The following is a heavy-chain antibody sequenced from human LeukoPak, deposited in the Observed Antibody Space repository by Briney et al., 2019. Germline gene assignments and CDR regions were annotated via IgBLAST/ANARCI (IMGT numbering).Heavy chain of an antibody. D-gene: IGHD3-3*01. V-gene: IGHV3-30*02. CDR1: GFTFSSYG. J-gene: IGHJ4*02. Sequence: PGGSLRLSCAASGFTFSSYGMHWVRQAPGKGLEWVAFIRYDGSNKYYADSVKGRFTISRDNSKNTLYLQMNSLRAEDTAVYYCAKGSAAYDFWSGYYTDFDYWGQGTLVTVSS. CDR3: AKGSAAYDFWSGYYTDFDY. CDR2: IRYDGSNK.